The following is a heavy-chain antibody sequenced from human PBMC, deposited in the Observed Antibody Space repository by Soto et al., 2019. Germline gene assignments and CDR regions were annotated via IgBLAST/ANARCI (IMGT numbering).Heavy chain of an antibody. J-gene: IGHJ4*02. CDR2: IKSKTYGGTT. D-gene: IGHD3-22*01. Sequence: GGSLRLSCAASGFTFSNAWMSWVRQAPGKGLEWVGRIKSKTYGGTTDYAAPVKGRFTISRDDSKNTLYLQMNSLKTEDTAVYYCTSKLYYYDSSGYLEYYFDYWGQGTLGAVSS. V-gene: IGHV3-15*01. CDR1: GFTFSNAW. CDR3: TSKLYYYDSSGYLEYYFDY.